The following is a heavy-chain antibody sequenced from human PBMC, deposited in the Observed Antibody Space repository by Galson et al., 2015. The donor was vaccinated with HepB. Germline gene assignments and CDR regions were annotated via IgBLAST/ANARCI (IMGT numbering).Heavy chain of an antibody. Sequence: PALVKPTQTLTLTCTFSGFSLHTSGMCVSWIRQPPGKAPEWLALIDWDDDKYYSTSLKTRLTISKDTSKNQVVLTMTNMDPVDTATYYCARINVVPAATSVKDAFDIWGQGTMVTVSS. J-gene: IGHJ3*02. CDR1: GFSLHTSGMC. V-gene: IGHV2-70*01. CDR3: ARINVVPAATSVKDAFDI. CDR2: IDWDDDK. D-gene: IGHD2-2*01.